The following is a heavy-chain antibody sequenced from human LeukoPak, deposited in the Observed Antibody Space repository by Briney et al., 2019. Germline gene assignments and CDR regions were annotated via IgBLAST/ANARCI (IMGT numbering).Heavy chain of an antibody. CDR2: IHSDGSST. J-gene: IGHJ3*02. Sequence: GGSLRLSCAASGFTFSNYWMHWVRQAPGKGLMWVSRIHSDGSSTSYADSVKGRFTISRDNAKSTVDLQMNSLRVEDTAMYYCTRGYYPDSSDPIPFDIWGQGTMVTVSS. CDR1: GFTFSNYW. CDR3: TRGYYPDSSDPIPFDI. D-gene: IGHD3-22*01. V-gene: IGHV3-74*01.